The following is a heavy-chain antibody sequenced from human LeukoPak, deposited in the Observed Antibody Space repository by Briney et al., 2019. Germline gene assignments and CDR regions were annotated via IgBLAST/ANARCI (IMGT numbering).Heavy chain of an antibody. D-gene: IGHD2-2*01. CDR1: GYTFTDYY. CDR3: ARAGGYCGSPSCYSGYYYYFMDV. Sequence: ASVKVSCKASGYTFTDYYLHWVRQAPGQGLEWMGWINPKSGVTDSKMKFQGRVTLTRDTSITTAYMELINLTSDDAAVYYCARAGGYCGSPSCYSGYYYYFMDVWGKGTTVTVSS. CDR2: INPKSGVT. J-gene: IGHJ6*03. V-gene: IGHV1-2*02.